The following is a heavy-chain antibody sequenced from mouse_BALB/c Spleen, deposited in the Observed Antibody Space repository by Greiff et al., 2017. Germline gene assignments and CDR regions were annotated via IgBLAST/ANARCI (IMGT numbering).Heavy chain of an antibody. CDR2: ISYSGST. Sequence: VQLKQSGPSLVKPSQTLSLTCSVTGDSITSGYWNWIRKFPGNKLEYMGYISYSGSTYYNPSLKSRISITRDTSKNQYYLQLNSVTTEDTATYYCARPTMITSYAMDYWGQGTSVTVSS. D-gene: IGHD2-4*01. J-gene: IGHJ4*01. CDR3: ARPTMITSYAMDY. CDR1: GDSITSGY. V-gene: IGHV3-8*02.